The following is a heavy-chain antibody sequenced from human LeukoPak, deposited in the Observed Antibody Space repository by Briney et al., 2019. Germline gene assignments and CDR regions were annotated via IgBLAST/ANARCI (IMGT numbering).Heavy chain of an antibody. Sequence: GGSLRLSCAASVFTFDDFAMSWVRQAPGKGLEWVSGIKWNGGSTGYADSVKGRFTISRDNAKNSLYLQMNSLRAEDTALYYCAREEFDYWGQGTLVTVSS. CDR2: IKWNGGST. V-gene: IGHV3-20*04. J-gene: IGHJ4*02. CDR3: AREEFDY. CDR1: VFTFDDFA.